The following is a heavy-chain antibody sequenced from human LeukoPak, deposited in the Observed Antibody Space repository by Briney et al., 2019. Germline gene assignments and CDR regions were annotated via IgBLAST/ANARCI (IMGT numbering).Heavy chain of an antibody. D-gene: IGHD2-2*01. CDR3: AKETVDCSSTSCYEYFDY. V-gene: IGHV3-30*02. CDR1: GFTFSSYG. CDR2: IRYDGSNK. Sequence: GGSLRLSCAASGFTFSSYGMHWVRQAPGKGLEWVAFIRYDGSNKYYADSVKGRFTISRDNSKNTLYLQMNSLRAEDTAVYYCAKETVDCSSTSCYEYFDYWGQGTLVTVSS. J-gene: IGHJ4*02.